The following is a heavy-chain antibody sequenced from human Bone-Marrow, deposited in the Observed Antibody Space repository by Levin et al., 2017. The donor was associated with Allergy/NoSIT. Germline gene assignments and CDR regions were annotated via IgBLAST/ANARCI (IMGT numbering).Heavy chain of an antibody. D-gene: IGHD4-11*01. CDR3: ARDQGGYSDFRYDAYDM. J-gene: IGHJ3*02. V-gene: IGHV3-23*01. CDR1: GFFFRTYA. CDR2: ISGSGDYT. Sequence: GGSLRLSCAASGFFFRTYAMSWVRQAPGKGLEWVSGISGSGDYTYYADSVKGRFTISRDNSKTTLYLEMNSLRAEDTAVYYCARDQGGYSDFRYDAYDMWGQGTMVTVSS.